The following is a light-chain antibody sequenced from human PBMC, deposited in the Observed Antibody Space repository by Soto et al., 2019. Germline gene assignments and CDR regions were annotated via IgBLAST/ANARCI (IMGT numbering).Light chain of an antibody. CDR2: AAS. V-gene: IGKV1-27*01. Sequence: DVQMTQSPSSLSASVGDRVTITCRASQGISNYLAWYQQKPGKVPMLLIYAASTSQSGVPSRFSGSGSGTDFTLTISSLHPEDVATYYCQKYNSAWTFGQGTKVDI. CDR3: QKYNSAWT. J-gene: IGKJ1*01. CDR1: QGISNY.